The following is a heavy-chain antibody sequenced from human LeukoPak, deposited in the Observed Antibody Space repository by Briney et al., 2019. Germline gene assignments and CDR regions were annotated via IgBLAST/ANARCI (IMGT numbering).Heavy chain of an antibody. V-gene: IGHV4-38-2*02. CDR2: IYHSGST. CDR3: ARVVGYGDYVDYYYYMDV. Sequence: SETLSLTCTVSGYSISSGYYWGWIRQPPGKGLEWIGSIYHSGSTYYNPSLKSRVTISVDTSKNQFSLKLSSVTAADTAVYYCARVVGYGDYVDYYYYMDVWGKGTTVTVSS. J-gene: IGHJ6*03. D-gene: IGHD4-17*01. CDR1: GYSISSGYY.